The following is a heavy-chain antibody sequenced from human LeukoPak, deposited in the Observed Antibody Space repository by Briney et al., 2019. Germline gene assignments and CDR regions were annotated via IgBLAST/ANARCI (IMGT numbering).Heavy chain of an antibody. D-gene: IGHD2-2*01. Sequence: KPSETLSLTCTVSGDSVSDYYWSWIRQPPGRGLEWIAYISDSGTISYNPSLKSRLTISVATSKNQFSLKLSSVTAADTAVYYCARDSVVVPAAMKIRTPHYYYYGMDVWGQGTTVTVSS. CDR2: ISDSGTI. CDR3: ARDSVVVPAAMKIRTPHYYYYGMDV. V-gene: IGHV4-59*02. CDR1: GDSVSDYY. J-gene: IGHJ6*02.